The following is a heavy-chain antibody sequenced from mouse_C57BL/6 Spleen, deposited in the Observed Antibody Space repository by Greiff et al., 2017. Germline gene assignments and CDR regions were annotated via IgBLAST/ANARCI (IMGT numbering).Heavy chain of an antibody. D-gene: IGHD4-1*01. CDR2: INPTNGGT. J-gene: IGHJ2*01. CDR3: ARRDPLERGYFDY. CDR1: GYTFTDYN. Sequence: VQLQQSGPELVQPGASVKIPCTASGYTFTDYNMDWVKQSHGKSLEWIGDINPTNGGTNYNQKFKGKATLTVDKSSSTAYMELRRLTSEDTAVYYCARRDPLERGYFDYWGQGTTLTVSS. V-gene: IGHV1-18*01.